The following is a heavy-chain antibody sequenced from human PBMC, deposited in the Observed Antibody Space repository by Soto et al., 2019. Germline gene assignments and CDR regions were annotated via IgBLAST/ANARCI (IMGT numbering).Heavy chain of an antibody. CDR3: AKDPEEIVPGGADF. Sequence: EVQLLESGGGLVQPGGSLRLSCAASGFTFSVYGMTWVRQGPGKGLEWVSGISGGGGNTYYADSVKGRFTISRDNSKNTLYLQMDSLRADDTALYYCAKDPEEIVPGGADFWGQGTVVTVSS. D-gene: IGHD2-15*01. CDR2: ISGGGGNT. CDR1: GFTFSVYG. J-gene: IGHJ4*02. V-gene: IGHV3-23*01.